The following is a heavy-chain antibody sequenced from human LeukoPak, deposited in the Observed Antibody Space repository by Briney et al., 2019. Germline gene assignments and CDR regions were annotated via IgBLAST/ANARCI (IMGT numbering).Heavy chain of an antibody. CDR1: GYTFTGYY. CDR3: ARDRDYYDSSGHPKNWFDP. J-gene: IGHJ5*02. Sequence: ASVKVSCKASGYTFTGYYMHWVRQAPGQGLERMGWINPNSGGTNYAQKFQGRVTMTRDTSISTAYMELSRLRSDDTAVYYCARDRDYYDSSGHPKNWFDPWGQGTLVTVSS. D-gene: IGHD3-22*01. V-gene: IGHV1-2*02. CDR2: INPNSGGT.